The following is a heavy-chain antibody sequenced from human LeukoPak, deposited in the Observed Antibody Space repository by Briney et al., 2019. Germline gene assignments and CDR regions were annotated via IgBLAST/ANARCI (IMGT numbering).Heavy chain of an antibody. Sequence: GGSLRLSCTASGSTFSNYAMSWVRQAPGKGLEWVSTISSSGGSTYYTDSVKGRFTISRDNSKNTLYLQMNGLGAEDAATYYCAKPYYYGSGSYYSAFDFWGQGTLVTVSS. CDR3: AKPYYYGSGSYYSAFDF. CDR1: GSTFSNYA. J-gene: IGHJ4*02. CDR2: ISSSGGST. V-gene: IGHV3-23*01. D-gene: IGHD3-10*01.